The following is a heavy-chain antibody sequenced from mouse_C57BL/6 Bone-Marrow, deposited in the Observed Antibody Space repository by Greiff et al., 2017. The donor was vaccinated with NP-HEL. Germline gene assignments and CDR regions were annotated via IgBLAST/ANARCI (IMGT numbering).Heavy chain of an antibody. CDR2: FYPGSGSI. CDR3: ARHNYGTSWFAY. J-gene: IGHJ3*01. CDR1: GYTFTEYT. Sequence: VKLQESGAELVKPGASVKLSCKASGYTFTEYTIHWVKQRSGQGLEWIGWFYPGSGSIKYNEKVKDKATLTADKSSSTVYMELSRLTSEDSAVYFCARHNYGTSWFAYWGKGTLVTVSA. D-gene: IGHD2-1*01. V-gene: IGHV1-62-2*01.